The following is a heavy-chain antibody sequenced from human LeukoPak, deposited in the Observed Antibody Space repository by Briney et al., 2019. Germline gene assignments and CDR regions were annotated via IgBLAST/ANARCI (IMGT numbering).Heavy chain of an antibody. CDR3: ARLCGATNGVCYRWGFDY. CDR1: GGSISSSTYS. CDR2: IYSSGTT. D-gene: IGHD2-8*01. Sequence: SQTLSLTCTVSGGSISSSTYSWGWVRQPPGKGLEWIGTIYSSGTTYYNPSLKSRVTISVDTSKNQFSLKLSSVTAADTAVYHCARLCGATNGVCYRWGFDYWGQGTLVTASS. V-gene: IGHV4-39*01. J-gene: IGHJ4*02.